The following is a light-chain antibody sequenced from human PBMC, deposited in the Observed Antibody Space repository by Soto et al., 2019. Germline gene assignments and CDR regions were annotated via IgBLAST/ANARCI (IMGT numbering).Light chain of an antibody. CDR3: SSYTGSSTLNYV. CDR2: DVS. Sequence: QSVLTQPASVSGSPGQSITISCTGTSSDVGGYNYVSWYQQHPGKAPKLMIYDVSNRPSGVSNRFSGSKSGNTASLTISGLQAEDAADYYCSSYTGSSTLNYVFGTGTKLTVL. J-gene: IGLJ1*01. CDR1: SSDVGGYNY. V-gene: IGLV2-14*01.